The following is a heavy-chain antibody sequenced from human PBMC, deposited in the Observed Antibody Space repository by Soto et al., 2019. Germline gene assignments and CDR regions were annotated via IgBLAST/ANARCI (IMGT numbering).Heavy chain of an antibody. CDR2: IIPIFGTA. V-gene: IGHV1-69*13. D-gene: IGHD2-15*01. Sequence: SVKVSCKASGGTFSSYAISWVRQAPGQGLEWMGGIIPIFGTANYAQKFQGRVTITADESTSTAYMELSSLRSEDTVVYYCATGYCSGGSCYQKKHYYYYGMDVWGQGTTVTVSS. CDR3: ATGYCSGGSCYQKKHYYYYGMDV. J-gene: IGHJ6*02. CDR1: GGTFSSYA.